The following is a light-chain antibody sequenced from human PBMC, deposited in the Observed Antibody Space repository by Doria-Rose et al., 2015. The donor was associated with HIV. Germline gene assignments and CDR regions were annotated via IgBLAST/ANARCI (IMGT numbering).Light chain of an antibody. J-gene: IGLJ3*02. Sequence: QAVVTQPASVSGSPGQSITISCTGTSTDVGNYNHVSWFQQHPGKAPKLMICDVSKRPSGVSNRFSGSKSGNTASLTISGLQAEDEADYYCSSYTDSNTLLFGGGTKLTGL. CDR1: STDVGNYNH. CDR3: SSYTDSNTLL. CDR2: DVS. V-gene: IGLV2-14*03.